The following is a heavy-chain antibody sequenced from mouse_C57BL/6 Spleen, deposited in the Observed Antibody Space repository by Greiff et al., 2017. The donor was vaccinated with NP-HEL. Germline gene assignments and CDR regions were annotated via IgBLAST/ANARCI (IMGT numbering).Heavy chain of an antibody. CDR3: ASPGRGED. Sequence: EVQLQQSGPELVKPGASVKISCKASGYTFTDYYMNWVKQSHGKSLEWIGDINPNNGGTSYNQTFKGKATLTVDKSSSTAYMELRSLPSEDSAVYYCASPGRGEDWGKGTTLTVSS. V-gene: IGHV1-26*01. CDR2: INPNNGGT. CDR1: GYTFTDYY. J-gene: IGHJ2*01. D-gene: IGHD3-3*01.